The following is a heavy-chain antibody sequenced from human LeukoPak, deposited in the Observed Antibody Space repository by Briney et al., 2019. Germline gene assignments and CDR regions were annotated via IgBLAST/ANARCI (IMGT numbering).Heavy chain of an antibody. V-gene: IGHV3-30*18. J-gene: IGHJ4*02. Sequence: QPGRSLRLSCAASGFTFSSYGMHWVRQAPGKGLEWVAVISYDGSNKYYADSVKGRFTISRDNSKNTLFLQMNSLRAEDTAVYYCAKGPSSGKLDYWGQGTLVTVSS. CDR2: ISYDGSNK. CDR1: GFTFSSYG. D-gene: IGHD6-25*01. CDR3: AKGPSSGKLDY.